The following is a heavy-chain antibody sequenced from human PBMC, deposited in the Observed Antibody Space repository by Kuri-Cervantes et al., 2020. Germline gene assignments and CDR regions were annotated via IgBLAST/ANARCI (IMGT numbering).Heavy chain of an antibody. Sequence: SCTVSGGSISSGGYSWSWIRQPPGKGLEWIGYIYHSGNTYYNPSLKSRVTISVDRSKNQFSLKLSSVTAADTAVYYCARAPVVDIYRFDYWGQGTLVTVSS. CDR3: ARAPVVDIYRFDY. CDR1: GGSISSGGYS. V-gene: IGHV4-30-2*01. CDR2: IYHSGNT. J-gene: IGHJ4*02. D-gene: IGHD2-15*01.